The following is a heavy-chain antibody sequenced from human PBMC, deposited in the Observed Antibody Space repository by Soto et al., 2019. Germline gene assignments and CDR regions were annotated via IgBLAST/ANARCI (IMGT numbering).Heavy chain of an antibody. CDR2: ISGSGGST. CDR1: GFTFSSYA. CDR3: AKDRRSGSGWYWDY. V-gene: IGHV3-23*01. Sequence: GGSLRLSCAVSGFTFSSYAMSWVRQAPGKGLEWVSGISGSGGSTYSADSVKGRFTISRDNSKNTVYLQMNSLRVEDTAVYYCAKDRRSGSGWYWDYWGQGTLVTVSS. J-gene: IGHJ4*02. D-gene: IGHD6-19*01.